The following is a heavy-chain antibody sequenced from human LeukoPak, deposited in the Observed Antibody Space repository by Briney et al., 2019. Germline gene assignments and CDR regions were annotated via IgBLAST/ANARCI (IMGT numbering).Heavy chain of an antibody. Sequence: TSETLSLTCAVYGGSFSGYYWSWIRQPPGKGLEWIGEINHSGSTNYNPSLKSRVTISVDTSKNQFSLKLSSVTAADTAVYYCARAGIVARRGGVFDYWGQGTLVTVSS. CDR3: ARAGIVARRGGVFDY. V-gene: IGHV4-34*01. CDR2: INHSGST. J-gene: IGHJ4*02. D-gene: IGHD6-6*01. CDR1: GGSFSGYY.